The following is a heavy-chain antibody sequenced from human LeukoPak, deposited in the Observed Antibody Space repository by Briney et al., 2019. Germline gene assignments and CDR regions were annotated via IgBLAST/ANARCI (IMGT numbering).Heavy chain of an antibody. CDR2: ISGSGGST. D-gene: IGHD2-21*01. CDR1: GLTFSSYA. CDR3: AKDSYLAYCGGDCSPYYFGY. J-gene: IGHJ4*02. Sequence: AGGSVRLSCAASGLTFSSYAKSWLRQAPGKGLEWVSAISGSGGSTYYADSVKDRFTISRDNSKNTLYPQMNSLRAEDTVVDYCAKDSYLAYCGGDCSPYYFGYWGQGTLVTVSS. V-gene: IGHV3-23*01.